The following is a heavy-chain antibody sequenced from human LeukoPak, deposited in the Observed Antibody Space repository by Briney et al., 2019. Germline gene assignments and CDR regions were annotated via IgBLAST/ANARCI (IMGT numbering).Heavy chain of an antibody. Sequence: GGSLRLSCAAAGFTSGFTFDDYGMNWVRQVPGKGLEWVSGISRDGGRTGYADSVQGRFTISRDNSRNSLHLQMNSLRVEDTAFYYCVKDSNYDFWSGYYKGFDNWGQGTLVTVSS. CDR3: VKDSNYDFWSGYYKGFDN. CDR2: ISRDGGRT. D-gene: IGHD3-3*01. CDR1: GFTFDDYG. V-gene: IGHV3-20*04. J-gene: IGHJ4*02.